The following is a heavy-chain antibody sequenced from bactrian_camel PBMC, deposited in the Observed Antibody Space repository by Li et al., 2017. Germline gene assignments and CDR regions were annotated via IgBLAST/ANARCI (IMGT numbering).Heavy chain of an antibody. CDR2: IQDDGMK. V-gene: IGHV3S67*01. CDR3: AVDGPVAFCSDYPSDFRG. CDR1: GYTQRSGC. Sequence: VQLVESGGGSVQAGGSLSLSCAARGYTQRSGCLAWFRQVPGKEREMVAQIQDDGMKHYDTTAEGRFTIVKDAAKDTLDLRMTSLKPEDSGMYYCAVDGPVAFCSDYPSDFRGWGQGTQVTVS. J-gene: IGHJ4*01. D-gene: IGHD2*01.